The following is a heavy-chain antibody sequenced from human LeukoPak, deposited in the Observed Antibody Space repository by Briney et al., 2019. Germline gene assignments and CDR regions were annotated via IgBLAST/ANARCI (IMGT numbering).Heavy chain of an antibody. CDR2: ISPYNDNT. J-gene: IGHJ4*02. V-gene: IGHV1-18*01. CDR3: ARGSYYDSSGPLDY. Sequence: ASVKVSCKTSGYTFTNYGLSWVRQAPGQGLEWMGWISPYNDNTNYAQKFQGRVTMTTDTSTSTAYMELRSLRSDDTAVYYCARGSYYDSSGPLDYWGQGTLVTVSS. CDR1: GYTFTNYG. D-gene: IGHD3-22*01.